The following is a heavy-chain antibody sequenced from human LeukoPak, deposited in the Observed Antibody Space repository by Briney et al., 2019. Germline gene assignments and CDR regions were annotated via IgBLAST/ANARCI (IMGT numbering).Heavy chain of an antibody. Sequence: SETLSLTCTVSGGSISTYYWSWIRQPAGKALEWIGRIHASGNTNYNPSLKSRVTLSVGTSKNQFSLKLNSVTAADTAVYYCARENVARYWYFDLWGRGTLVTVSS. CDR1: GGSISTYY. CDR3: ARENVARYWYFDL. V-gene: IGHV4-4*07. CDR2: IHASGNT. J-gene: IGHJ2*01.